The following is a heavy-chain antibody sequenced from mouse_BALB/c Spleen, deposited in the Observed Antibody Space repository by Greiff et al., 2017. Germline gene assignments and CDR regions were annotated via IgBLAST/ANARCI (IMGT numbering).Heavy chain of an antibody. CDR2: ILPGSGST. V-gene: IGHV1-9*01. D-gene: IGHD2-2*01. CDR1: GYTFSSYW. J-gene: IGHJ3*01. CDR3: ARRGIYYGYDVLFAY. Sequence: VQLQQSGAELMKPGASVKISCKATGYTFSSYWIEWVKQRPGHGLEWIGEILPGSGSTNYNEKFKGKATFTADTSSNTAYMQLSSLTSEDSAVYYCARRGIYYGYDVLFAYWGQGTLVTVSA.